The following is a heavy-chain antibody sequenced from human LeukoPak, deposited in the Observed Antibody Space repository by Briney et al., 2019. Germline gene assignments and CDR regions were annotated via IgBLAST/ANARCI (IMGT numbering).Heavy chain of an antibody. V-gene: IGHV4-59*08. CDR1: GGSISSYF. CDR2: IYYSGST. CDR3: ARRQGDY. J-gene: IGHJ4*02. Sequence: KPSETLSLTCTVSGGSISSYFWSWIRQPPGKGLEWIGYIYYSGSTNYNPSLKSRVTIPVDTTKNQFSLKLSSVTAADTAVYYCARRQGDYWGQGTLVTVSS.